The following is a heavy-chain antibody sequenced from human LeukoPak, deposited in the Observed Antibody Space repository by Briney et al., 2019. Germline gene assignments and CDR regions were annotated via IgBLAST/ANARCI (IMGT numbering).Heavy chain of an antibody. V-gene: IGHV4-59*01. CDR1: GVSISSYY. D-gene: IGHD6-13*01. Sequence: SETLSLTCTVSGVSISSYYWSWIRQPPGKGLEWIGYIYYSGSTNYNPSLKSRVTISVDTSKNQFSLNLSSVTAADTAFYYCARGDSSSWYQLDYWGQGTLVTVSS. CDR2: IYYSGST. J-gene: IGHJ4*02. CDR3: ARGDSSSWYQLDY.